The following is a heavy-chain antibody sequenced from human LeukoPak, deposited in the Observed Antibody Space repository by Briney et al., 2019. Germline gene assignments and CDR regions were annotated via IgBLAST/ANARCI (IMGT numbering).Heavy chain of an antibody. D-gene: IGHD3-22*01. CDR2: MYHSGST. CDR3: AREGSGDSSGYAFDI. V-gene: IGHV4-4*02. Sequence: PSGTLSLTCAVSGGSNSSDNWWSWVRQPPGKGLEWIGDMYHSGSTKYNPSLKSRVTISVDKSKNQFSLKLSSVTAADTAVYYCAREGSGDSSGYAFDIWGQGTMVTVSS. CDR1: GGSNSSDNW. J-gene: IGHJ3*02.